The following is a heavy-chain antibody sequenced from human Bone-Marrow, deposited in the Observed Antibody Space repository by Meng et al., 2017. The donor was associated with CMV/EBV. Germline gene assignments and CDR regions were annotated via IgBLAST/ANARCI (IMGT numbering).Heavy chain of an antibody. CDR1: GYIFTNSM. CDR3: SRHRKAPYSPSTSCVETVGWFDP. D-gene: IGHD5-12*01. Sequence: KVSRKGSGYIFTNSMIAWVRQMPGKGLEWIGIIYPGNSDTRYSPSYQVHVTIAVDKSITTAYLQWSSLQASDSTLYYCSRHRKAPYSPSTSCVETVGWFDPWGQGTLVTVSS. V-gene: IGHV5-51*01. J-gene: IGHJ5*02. CDR2: IYPGNSDT.